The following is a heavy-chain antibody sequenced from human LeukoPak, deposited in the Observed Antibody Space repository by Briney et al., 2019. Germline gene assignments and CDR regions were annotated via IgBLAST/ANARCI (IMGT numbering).Heavy chain of an antibody. CDR1: GDFITAYY. J-gene: IGHJ3*02. D-gene: IGHD3-22*01. CDR2: ISSSGST. Sequence: PSETLSLTCTVSGDFITAYYWSWIRQPPGKGLEWIGRISSSGSTNYNPSLKSRVTISVDTSKNQFSLKLSSVTAADTAVYFCARGPYSYDSSGAFDIWGQGTMVTVSS. V-gene: IGHV4-4*08. CDR3: ARGPYSYDSSGAFDI.